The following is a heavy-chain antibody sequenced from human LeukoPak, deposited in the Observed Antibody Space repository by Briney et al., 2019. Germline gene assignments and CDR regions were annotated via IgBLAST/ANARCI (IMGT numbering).Heavy chain of an antibody. J-gene: IGHJ4*02. Sequence: GASVKVSCKASGGTFSSYAISWVRQAPGQGLEWMGGIIPIFGTANYAQKFQGRVTITTDESTSTAYMELSSLRSEDTAVYYCARPQTHCSSTSCYTAGLDYWGQGTLVTVSS. CDR1: GGTFSSYA. CDR2: IIPIFGTA. V-gene: IGHV1-69*05. CDR3: ARPQTHCSSTSCYTAGLDY. D-gene: IGHD2-2*02.